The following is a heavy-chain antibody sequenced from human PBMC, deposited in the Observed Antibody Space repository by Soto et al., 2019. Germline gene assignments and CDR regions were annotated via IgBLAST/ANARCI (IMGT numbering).Heavy chain of an antibody. CDR1: GGTFSSYT. Sequence: QVQLVQSGAEVKKPGSSVKVSCKASGGTFSSYTISWVRQAPGQGLEWMGRIIPILGIANYAQKFQGRVTITADKSTSTAYMELSSLRSEDTAVYYCARDRRIGLVARPEWFDPWGQGTLVTVSS. CDR3: ARDRRIGLVARPEWFDP. CDR2: IIPILGIA. V-gene: IGHV1-69*08. D-gene: IGHD6-6*01. J-gene: IGHJ5*02.